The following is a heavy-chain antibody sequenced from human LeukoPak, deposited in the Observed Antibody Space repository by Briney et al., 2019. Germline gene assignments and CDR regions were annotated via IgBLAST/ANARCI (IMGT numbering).Heavy chain of an antibody. J-gene: IGHJ4*02. CDR2: ISSSTSYI. CDR3: ARDTFYYDSSGLDY. CDR1: GFTFSSYS. V-gene: IGHV3-21*01. D-gene: IGHD3-22*01. Sequence: PVGSLRLSCAASGFTFSSYSMNWVRQAPGKGLEWVSSISSSTSYIYYADSVKGRFTISRDNAKNSLYLQMNSLRAEDTAVYYCARDTFYYDSSGLDYWGQGTLVTVSS.